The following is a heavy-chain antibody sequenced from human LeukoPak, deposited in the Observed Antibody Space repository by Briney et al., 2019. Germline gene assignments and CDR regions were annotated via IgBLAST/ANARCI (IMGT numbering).Heavy chain of an antibody. CDR3: AREREGSGDNWFDP. Sequence: GGSLRLSCAASGFTFSTYWLSCGRQAPGKGLEWGTNIKQDGSEKYYVDSVKGRFTISRDNAKNSLYLQMNSLRAEDTAVYYCAREREGSGDNWFDPWGQGTLVTVSS. CDR1: GFTFSTYW. J-gene: IGHJ5*02. V-gene: IGHV3-7*01. CDR2: IKQDGSEK. D-gene: IGHD1-14*01.